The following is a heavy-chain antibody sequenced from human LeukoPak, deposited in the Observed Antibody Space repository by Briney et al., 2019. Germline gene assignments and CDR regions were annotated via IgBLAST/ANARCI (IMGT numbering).Heavy chain of an antibody. CDR2: ISHDGSEK. V-gene: IGHV3-30*12. CDR1: GFVFSTYS. CDR3: ARGDYGNLDY. J-gene: IGHJ4*02. Sequence: GGSLRLSCTASGFVFSTYSMHWVRQAPGKGLEWVGVISHDGSEKYYADSVKGRFTISRDNSQNILYLQLNSLRDDDTGIYYCARGDYGNLDYWGQGILVTVSS. D-gene: IGHD3-16*01.